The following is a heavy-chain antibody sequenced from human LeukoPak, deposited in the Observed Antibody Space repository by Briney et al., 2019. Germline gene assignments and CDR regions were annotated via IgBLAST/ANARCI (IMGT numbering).Heavy chain of an antibody. CDR1: GYIFTNYW. CDR3: ARPSAYGEDAFDV. CDR2: IYPDDSDT. J-gene: IGHJ3*01. V-gene: IGHV5-51*01. Sequence: GESLKISCKGSGYIFTNYWIGWVRPMPGKGLEWMGIIYPDDSDTRYSPSFRGQVTFSADKSISTAYLQWSSLKASDTAMYYCARPSAYGEDAFDVGGQGTLVTVSS. D-gene: IGHD2-21*01.